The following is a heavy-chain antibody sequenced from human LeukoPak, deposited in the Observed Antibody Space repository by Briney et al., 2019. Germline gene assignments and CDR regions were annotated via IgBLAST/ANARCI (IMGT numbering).Heavy chain of an antibody. D-gene: IGHD6-19*01. CDR1: GYTFTDYY. V-gene: IGHV1-2*02. CDR3: ARRSVISGWARIDY. Sequence: ASVKVSCKSSGYTFTDYYMRWVRQAPGQGLEWMGWINPNTGDTNYALKFQDRVTMTRDTSISTAYMELRRLRSDGTAIYFCARRSVISGWARIDYWGQGTLVTVSS. CDR2: INPNTGDT. J-gene: IGHJ4*02.